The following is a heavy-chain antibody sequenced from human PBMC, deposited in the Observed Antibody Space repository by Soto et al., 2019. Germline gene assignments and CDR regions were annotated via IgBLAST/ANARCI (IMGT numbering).Heavy chain of an antibody. D-gene: IGHD3-9*01. J-gene: IGHJ4*02. CDR3: ARHPGYYDVLTGYSTYYFDS. V-gene: IGHV4-59*08. CDR2: IYYRGNT. Sequence: PSETLSLTCTVSGGSISPYYWSWIRQPPQKGLEWIGYIYYRGNTDYNPSFKSRVTISVDTSKNQFSLRLSSVTAADTAVYYCARHPGYYDVLTGYSTYYFDSWGQGALVTVSS. CDR1: GGSISPYY.